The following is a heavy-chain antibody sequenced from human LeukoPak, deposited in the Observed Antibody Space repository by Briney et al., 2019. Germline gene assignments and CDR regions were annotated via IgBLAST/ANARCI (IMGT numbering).Heavy chain of an antibody. D-gene: IGHD6-13*01. V-gene: IGHV4-31*03. CDR3: ARVGRSSSWYVRSFDY. J-gene: IGHJ4*02. CDR2: IYYSRST. Sequence: SETLSLTCTVSGGSISSGGYYWRWIRQHPGKGLEWIGYIYYSRSTYYNPSLKSRVTISVDTSKNQFSLKLSSVTAADTAVYYCARVGRSSSWYVRSFDYWGQGTLVTVSS. CDR1: GGSISSGGYY.